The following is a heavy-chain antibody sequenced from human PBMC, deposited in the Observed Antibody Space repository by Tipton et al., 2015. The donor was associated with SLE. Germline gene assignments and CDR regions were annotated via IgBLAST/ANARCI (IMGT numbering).Heavy chain of an antibody. CDR2: IFYSGST. V-gene: IGHV4-39*07. CDR3: ARASTPNSYDCSGFYLSFYFDY. CDR1: GDSISSSAYC. Sequence: TLSLTCTVSGDSISSSAYCWGWVRQPPGKGLEWIGTIFYSGSTYYNPSLESRVTISVDTSKNQFSLKLSSVTAADTAVYYCARASTPNSYDCSGFYLSFYFDYWGQGTQVTVSS. D-gene: IGHD3-22*01. J-gene: IGHJ4*02.